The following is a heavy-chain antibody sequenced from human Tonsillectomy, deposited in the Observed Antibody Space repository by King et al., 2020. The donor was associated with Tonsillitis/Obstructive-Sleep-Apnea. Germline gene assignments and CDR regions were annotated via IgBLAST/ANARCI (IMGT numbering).Heavy chain of an antibody. Sequence: VQLPESGPGLVKPSETQSLSCTVSGASISSYYWSWIRQPPGKGLEWIGYIYYSGSANYNPSLKSRVTMSVDRSKNQFSLKLSSVTAADTAVYYCARDMVLEAGGDAFDIWGQGTMVTVSS. CDR3: ARDMVLEAGGDAFDI. CDR2: IYYSGSA. V-gene: IGHV4-59*01. D-gene: IGHD2-8*01. CDR1: GASISSYY. J-gene: IGHJ3*02.